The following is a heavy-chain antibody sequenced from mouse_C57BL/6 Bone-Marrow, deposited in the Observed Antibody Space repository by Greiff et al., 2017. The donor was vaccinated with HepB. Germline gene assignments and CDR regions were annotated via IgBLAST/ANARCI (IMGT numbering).Heavy chain of an antibody. CDR1: GFNIKDDY. J-gene: IGHJ4*01. D-gene: IGHD1-1*01. V-gene: IGHV14-4*01. Sequence: EVKLQESGAELVRPGASVKLSCTASGFNIKDDYMHWVKQRPEQGLEWIGWIDPENGDTEYASKFQGKATITADTSSNTAYLQLSSLTSEDTAVYYCTPCSITTDMDYWGQGTSVTVSS. CDR3: TPCSITTDMDY. CDR2: IDPENGDT.